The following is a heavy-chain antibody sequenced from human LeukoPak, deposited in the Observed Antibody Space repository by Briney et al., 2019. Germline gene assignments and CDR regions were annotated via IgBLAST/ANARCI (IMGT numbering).Heavy chain of an antibody. CDR3: ARDLGATPFFDY. V-gene: IGHV3-9*01. Sequence: QSGGSLRLSCAASGFTFDDYAMHWVRQAPGKGLEWVSGISWNSGSIGYADSVKGRFTISRDNAKNSLYLQMNSLRAEDTAVYYCARDLGATPFFDYWGQGTLVTVSS. CDR2: ISWNSGSI. CDR1: GFTFDDYA. D-gene: IGHD1-26*01. J-gene: IGHJ4*02.